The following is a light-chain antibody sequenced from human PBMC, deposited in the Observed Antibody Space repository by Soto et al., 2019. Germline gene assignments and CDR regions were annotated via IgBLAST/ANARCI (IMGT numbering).Light chain of an antibody. CDR3: QQYNNWPPWA. J-gene: IGKJ1*01. V-gene: IGKV3-15*01. Sequence: ETVMTQSPATLSVSPGETATLSCRASQDVYTNLAWYQQKPGQAPRLVLYGASTRATGVPARFSGSGSGTEFTLTLSSLQSEDFAVYYCQQYNNWPPWAFGQGTKVDIK. CDR1: QDVYTN. CDR2: GAS.